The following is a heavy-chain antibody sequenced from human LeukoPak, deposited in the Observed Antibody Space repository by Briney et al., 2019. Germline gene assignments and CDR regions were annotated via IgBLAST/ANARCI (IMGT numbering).Heavy chain of an antibody. CDR3: ARGHIAVTTISHRHYFYYYYMDV. V-gene: IGHV4-34*01. D-gene: IGHD5-12*01. J-gene: IGHJ6*03. Sequence: SETLSLTCSVSGGSFSYFSWSWVRQAPGKGLAWIGVINHSGSTNYNPSLKSRVTISLDTSKNQFSLSLSSATAADTAVYYCARGHIAVTTISHRHYFYYYYMDVWGKGTAVTVSS. CDR2: INHSGST. CDR1: GGSFSYFS.